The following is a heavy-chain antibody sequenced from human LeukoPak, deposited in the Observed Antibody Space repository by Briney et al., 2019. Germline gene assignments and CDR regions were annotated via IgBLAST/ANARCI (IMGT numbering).Heavy chain of an antibody. V-gene: IGHV4-30-4*01. Sequence: SETLFLTCTVSGGSISSGDYYWSWIRQPPGKGLEWIGYIYYSGSTYYNPSLKSRVTISVDTSKNQFSLKLGSVTAADTAVYYCARGPIVGATQGWFDPWGQGTLVTVSS. J-gene: IGHJ5*02. CDR2: IYYSGST. CDR1: GGSISSGDYY. CDR3: ARGPIVGATQGWFDP. D-gene: IGHD1-26*01.